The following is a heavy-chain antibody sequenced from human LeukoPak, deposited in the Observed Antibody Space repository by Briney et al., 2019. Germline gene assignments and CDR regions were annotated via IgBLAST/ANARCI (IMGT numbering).Heavy chain of an antibody. CDR1: GFTFSSYA. D-gene: IGHD3-16*01. J-gene: IGHJ5*02. CDR2: ISGNGGRT. CDR3: AKVRDLDPVWGRFDN. V-gene: IGHV3-23*01. Sequence: GGSLRLSCAASGFTFSSYAMSWVRQAPGKGLEWVSVISGNGGRTYYADSVKGRFTISRDNSKNTLYLQMNSLRAEDTAVYYGAKVRDLDPVWGRFDNWGRGPLVTAS.